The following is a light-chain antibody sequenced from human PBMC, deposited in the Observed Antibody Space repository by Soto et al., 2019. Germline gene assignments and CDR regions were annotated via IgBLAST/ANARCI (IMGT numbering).Light chain of an antibody. Sequence: EIVRTQSPATLSVYPGERATLSCRASQSVSSNLAWYQQKPGQAPRLLIYGASTRATGIPARFSGSGSGTEFTLTISSLQSEDFAVYYCQQYNNWPRTFGQGTKVDI. CDR1: QSVSSN. CDR3: QQYNNWPRT. J-gene: IGKJ1*01. V-gene: IGKV3-15*01. CDR2: GAS.